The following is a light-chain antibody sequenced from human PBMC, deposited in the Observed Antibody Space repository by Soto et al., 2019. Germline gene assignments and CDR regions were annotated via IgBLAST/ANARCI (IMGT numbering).Light chain of an antibody. J-gene: IGLJ1*01. Sequence: SALTQPPSASGYPGQSVTISCTGTSSDVGGYNYVSWYQHHPGKVPKVMIYEVNKRPAGVPDRFSGSKSGNTASLTVSGLQAEDEADYYCASSAGYFYVFGTGTKVTVL. CDR2: EVN. V-gene: IGLV2-8*01. CDR3: ASSAGYFYV. CDR1: SSDVGGYNY.